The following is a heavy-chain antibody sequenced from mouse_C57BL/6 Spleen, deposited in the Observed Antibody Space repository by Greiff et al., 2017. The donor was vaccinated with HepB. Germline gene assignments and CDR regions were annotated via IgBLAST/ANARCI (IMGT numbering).Heavy chain of an antibody. CDR2: IWSDGST. V-gene: IGHV2-6-1*01. CDR3: ARHGDYYGSSYYAMDY. CDR1: GFSLTSYG. J-gene: IGHJ4*01. D-gene: IGHD1-1*01. Sequence: VKLMESGPGLVAPSQSLSITCTVSGFSLTSYGVHWVRQPPGKGLEWLVVIWSDGSTNYNSALKSRLSISKDNSKSQVFLKMNSLQTDDTAMYYCARHGDYYGSSYYAMDYWGQGTSVTVSS.